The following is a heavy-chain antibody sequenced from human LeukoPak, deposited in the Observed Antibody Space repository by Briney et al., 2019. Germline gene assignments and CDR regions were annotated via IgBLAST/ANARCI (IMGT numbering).Heavy chain of an antibody. D-gene: IGHD3-10*01. CDR1: GGSISIRSY. CDR3: ARVGSSGSYFYYYYYGMDV. Sequence: SETLSLTCTVSGGSISIRSYWSWIRQPPGKGLEWIGEINHSGSTNYNPSLKSRVTISVDTSKNQFSLKLSSVTAADTAVYYCARVGSSGSYFYYYYYGMDVWGQGTTVTVSS. J-gene: IGHJ6*02. CDR2: INHSGST. V-gene: IGHV4-34*01.